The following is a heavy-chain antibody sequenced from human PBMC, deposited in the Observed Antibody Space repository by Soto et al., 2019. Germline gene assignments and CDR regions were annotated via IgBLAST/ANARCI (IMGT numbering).Heavy chain of an antibody. CDR1: GGSISSGGYS. Sequence: PSETLSLTCAVSGGSISSGGYSWSWIRQPPGKGLEWIGYIYHSGSTYYNPSLESRVTISVDRSKNQFSLKLSSVTAADTAVYYCARAGGNWNYVWFDPWGQGTLVTVSS. CDR3: ARAGGNWNYVWFDP. D-gene: IGHD1-7*01. CDR2: IYHSGST. V-gene: IGHV4-30-2*01. J-gene: IGHJ5*02.